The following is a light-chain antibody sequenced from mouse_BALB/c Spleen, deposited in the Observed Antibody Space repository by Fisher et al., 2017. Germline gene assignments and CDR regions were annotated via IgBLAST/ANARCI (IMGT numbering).Light chain of an antibody. CDR2: DTS. CDR1: SSVSY. J-gene: IGKJ2*01. V-gene: IGKV4-59*01. CDR3: QQWSGYPYT. Sequence: IVMTQSPAIMSASPGEKVTMTCGASSSVSYMHWYQQKSGTSPKRWIYDTSKLASGVPARFSDSGSGTSYSLTISSVEAEDDATYYCQQWSGYPYTFGGGTKLEIK.